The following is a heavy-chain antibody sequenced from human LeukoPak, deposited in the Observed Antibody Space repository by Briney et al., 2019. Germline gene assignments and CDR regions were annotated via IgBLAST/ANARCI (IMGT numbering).Heavy chain of an antibody. V-gene: IGHV1-2*02. Sequence: GASVKVSCKASGYTFTGYYMHWVRQAPGQGLEWMGWINPNSGGTNYAQKFQGRVTMTRDTSISTAYMELSRLRSDDTAVYYCARDLWSRQWLVRTHYYYYMDVWGKGTTVTVSS. J-gene: IGHJ6*03. D-gene: IGHD6-19*01. CDR2: INPNSGGT. CDR1: GYTFTGYY. CDR3: ARDLWSRQWLVRTHYYYYMDV.